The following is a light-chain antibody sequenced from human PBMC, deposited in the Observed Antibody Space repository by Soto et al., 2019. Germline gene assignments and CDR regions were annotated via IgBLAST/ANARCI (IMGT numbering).Light chain of an antibody. J-gene: IGLJ1*01. CDR1: SSDIGAYNY. CDR3: CSYTTNNTYV. V-gene: IGLV2-14*01. Sequence: QSALTQPASVSGSPGQSITISCTGTSSDIGAYNYVSWYQQHSGKAPKLMIYEVSNRPSGISNRFSGSKSGDTASLTISGLHREGEADYYCCSYTTNNTYVFGTGTKVTVL. CDR2: EVS.